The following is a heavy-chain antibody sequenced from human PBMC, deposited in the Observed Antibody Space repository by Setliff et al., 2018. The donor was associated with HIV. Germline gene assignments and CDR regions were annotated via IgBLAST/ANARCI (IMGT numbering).Heavy chain of an antibody. V-gene: IGHV4-4*09. CDR2: IYISGST. D-gene: IGHD1-26*01. J-gene: IGHJ6*02. CDR1: GDSINKYY. Sequence: SETLSLTCTVSGDSINKYYWSWIRQPPGKGLEWIGYIYISGSTMYNPSLKTRVTMSSDTSKNQVSLKLTSATAADTAVYYCARRSIVGSTRGYYYYALDVWGQGTTVTVSS. CDR3: ARRSIVGSTRGYYYYALDV.